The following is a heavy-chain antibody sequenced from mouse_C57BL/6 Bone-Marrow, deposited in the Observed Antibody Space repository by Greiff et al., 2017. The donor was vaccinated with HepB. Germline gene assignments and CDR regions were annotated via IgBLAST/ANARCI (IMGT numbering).Heavy chain of an antibody. J-gene: IGHJ3*01. V-gene: IGHV5-12*01. D-gene: IGHD1-1*01. CDR2: ISNGGGST. Sequence: EVKVVESGGGLVQPGGSLKLSCAASGFTFSDYYMYWVRQTPEKRLEWVAYISNGGGSTYYPDTVKGRFTISRDNAKNTLYLQMSRLKSEDTAMYYCARPLGSTVVATPFAYWGQGTLVTVSA. CDR1: GFTFSDYY. CDR3: ARPLGSTVVATPFAY.